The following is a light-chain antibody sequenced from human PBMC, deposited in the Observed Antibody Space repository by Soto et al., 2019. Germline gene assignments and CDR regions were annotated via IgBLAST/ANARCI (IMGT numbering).Light chain of an antibody. J-gene: IGKJ1*01. CDR3: HQYGSSPRT. Sequence: EIVLTQSPGTLSLSPGDRATLSCRASQSVSSNFLAWCQQKPGQAPRLLIYGASIRATGIPDRFSGSGSGIDFTLTIRRLEPEDFAMYFCHQYGSSPRTFGQGTKVEIK. CDR2: GAS. V-gene: IGKV3-20*01. CDR1: QSVSSNF.